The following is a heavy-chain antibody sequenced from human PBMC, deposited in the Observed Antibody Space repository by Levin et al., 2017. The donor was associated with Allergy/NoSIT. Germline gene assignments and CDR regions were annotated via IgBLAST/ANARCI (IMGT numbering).Heavy chain of an antibody. CDR2: INHSGST. CDR1: GGSFSGYS. D-gene: IGHD6-13*01. Sequence: SETLSLTCAVYGGSFSGYSWSWIRQPPGKGLEWIGEINHSGSTNYNPSLKSRVTISVDTSKNQFSLKLSSVIAADTAVYYCGGIAAAGSLTTYYMDVWGEGTTVIVSS. J-gene: IGHJ6*03. V-gene: IGHV4-34*01. CDR3: GGIAAAGSLTTYYMDV.